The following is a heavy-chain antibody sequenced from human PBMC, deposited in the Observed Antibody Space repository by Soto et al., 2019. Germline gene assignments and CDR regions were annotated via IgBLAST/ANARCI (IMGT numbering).Heavy chain of an antibody. J-gene: IGHJ4*02. CDR1: GGSMSYYY. D-gene: IGHD3-10*01. Sequence: SETLSLTCTVSGGSMSYYYWSWIRQPPGKGLEWIGYIHYSGTTKYNPYLQSRVSISIDTSKDQLSLKLWSVTAADTAVYYCAKSRADQAAKLFDSWGQGTLVTVSS. CDR3: AKSRADQAAKLFDS. CDR2: IHYSGTT. V-gene: IGHV4-59*01.